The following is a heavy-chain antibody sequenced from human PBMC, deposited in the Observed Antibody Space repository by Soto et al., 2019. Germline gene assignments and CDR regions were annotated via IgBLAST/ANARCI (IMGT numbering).Heavy chain of an antibody. CDR1: GGSISSSSYY. Sequence: SETLSLTCTVSGGSISSSSYYWGWIRQPPGKGLEWIGSISYSGSTYYNPSLKSRVTMSVDTSKNQFSLKLSSVTAADTAVYYCARLHGYCTSTSCYGYYGMDVWGQGTTVTVSS. V-gene: IGHV4-39*01. CDR2: ISYSGST. J-gene: IGHJ6*02. D-gene: IGHD2-2*01. CDR3: ARLHGYCTSTSCYGYYGMDV.